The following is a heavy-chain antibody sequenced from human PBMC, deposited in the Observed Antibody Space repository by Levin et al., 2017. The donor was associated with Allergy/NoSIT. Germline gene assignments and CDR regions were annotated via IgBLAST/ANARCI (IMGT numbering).Heavy chain of an antibody. Sequence: SLKISCAASGFTFDDYALHWVRQAPGKGLEWVSGINWNSDTIGYADSVKGRFTISRDNAKNSLYLQMNSLIAEATALYYSALIGYSYYFSYRGVWGKGTTVTVPS. J-gene: IGHJ6*03. D-gene: IGHD2-15*01. CDR2: INWNSDTI. CDR1: GFTFDDYA. V-gene: IGHV3-9*01. CDR3: ALIGYSYYFSYRGV.